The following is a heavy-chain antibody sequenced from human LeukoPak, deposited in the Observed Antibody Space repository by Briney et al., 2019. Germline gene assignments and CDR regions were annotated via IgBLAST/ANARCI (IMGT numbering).Heavy chain of an antibody. Sequence: GGSLRLSCAASGFTFSSYAMHWVRQAPGKGLEWVAVISYDGSNKYYADSVKGRSTISRDNSKNTLYLQMNSLRAEDTAVYYCATKIPTYYYDSSGHYLDYWGQGTLVTVSS. J-gene: IGHJ4*02. CDR1: GFTFSSYA. CDR3: ATKIPTYYYDSSGHYLDY. D-gene: IGHD3-22*01. V-gene: IGHV3-30-3*01. CDR2: ISYDGSNK.